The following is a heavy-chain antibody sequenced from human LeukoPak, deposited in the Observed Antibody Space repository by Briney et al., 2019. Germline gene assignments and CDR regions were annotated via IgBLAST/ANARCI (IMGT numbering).Heavy chain of an antibody. CDR1: GFTFSTYS. CDR3: ARVAGLRGYSYGFYYY. J-gene: IGHJ4*02. CDR2: ISSSSSNV. V-gene: IGHV3-21*01. D-gene: IGHD5-18*01. Sequence: SGGSLRLSCSASGFTFSTYSMNWVRQAPGKGLEWVSSISSSSSNVYYTDSVKGRFTISRDNARNSLYLQMNSLRAEDTAVYYCARVAGLRGYSYGFYYYWGQGTLVTVSS.